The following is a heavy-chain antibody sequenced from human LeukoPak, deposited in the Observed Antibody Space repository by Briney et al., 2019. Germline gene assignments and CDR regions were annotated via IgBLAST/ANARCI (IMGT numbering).Heavy chain of an antibody. CDR2: ISGGGAGT. Sequence: GGSLRLSCAASRFTFSSYAMSWVRQAPGKGLEWVSAISGGGAGTYYADSVKGRFTISRDNSKNTLYLQMNSLRAEDTAVYYCAKSSRDGYNDAFDIWGQGTMVTVSS. D-gene: IGHD5-12*01. CDR1: RFTFSSYA. V-gene: IGHV3-23*01. J-gene: IGHJ3*02. CDR3: AKSSRDGYNDAFDI.